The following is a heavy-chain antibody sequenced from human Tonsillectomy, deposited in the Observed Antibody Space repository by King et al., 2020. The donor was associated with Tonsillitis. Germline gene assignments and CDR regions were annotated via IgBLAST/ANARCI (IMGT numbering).Heavy chain of an antibody. J-gene: IGHJ4*02. CDR3: ARPGYRGYDVFGPFDF. D-gene: IGHD5-12*01. CDR1: RYTFSGYY. Sequence: VQLVESGAEVKKPGASVKVSCKASRYTFSGYYMHWVRQAPGQGLEWMGWINPDSGDTEYAQQFQGRVTMTRDTSITTGYMELSGLRSDDTAVYYCARPGYRGYDVFGPFDFWGQGTLVTVSS. CDR2: INPDSGDT. V-gene: IGHV1-2*02.